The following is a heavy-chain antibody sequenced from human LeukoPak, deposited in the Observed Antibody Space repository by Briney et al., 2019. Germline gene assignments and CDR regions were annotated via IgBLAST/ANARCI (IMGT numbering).Heavy chain of an antibody. Sequence: PGGSLRLSCAASGFAFSNDYMSWVRQAPGKGLEWVSVIHTDGTTYYADSVTGRFTISRDNSKNTLYLQMNSLRAEDTAVYYCARDRPYGGLSGFDYWGQGTLVTVTS. D-gene: IGHD3-10*01. V-gene: IGHV3-53*01. CDR2: IHTDGTT. CDR3: ARDRPYGGLSGFDY. CDR1: GFAFSNDY. J-gene: IGHJ4*02.